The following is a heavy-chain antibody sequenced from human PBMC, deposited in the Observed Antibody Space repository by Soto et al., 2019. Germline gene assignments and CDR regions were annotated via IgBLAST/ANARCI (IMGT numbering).Heavy chain of an antibody. D-gene: IGHD1-1*01. CDR3: ARLGLERTGYYYMDV. Sequence: PGESLKISCKGSGYSFTSYWIGWVRQMPGKGLEWMGIIYPGDSDTRYSPSFQGQVTISADKSISTAYLQWSSLKASDTAMYYCARLGLERTGYYYMDVWGKGTTVTVSS. CDR2: IYPGDSDT. V-gene: IGHV5-51*01. J-gene: IGHJ6*03. CDR1: GYSFTSYW.